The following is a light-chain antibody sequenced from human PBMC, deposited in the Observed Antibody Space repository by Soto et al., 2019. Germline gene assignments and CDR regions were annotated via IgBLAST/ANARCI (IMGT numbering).Light chain of an antibody. J-gene: IGKJ1*01. V-gene: IGKV3D-20*02. CDR3: QQRSNWPIT. CDR2: GAS. CDR1: QSVRSTY. Sequence: EIVMTQSPATLSVSPGERATLSCRASQSVRSTYLAWYQQKPGQAPRLLIYGASSRATGIPDRFSGSGSGTDFTLTISRLEPEDFAVYYCQQRSNWPITFGQGTKVDI.